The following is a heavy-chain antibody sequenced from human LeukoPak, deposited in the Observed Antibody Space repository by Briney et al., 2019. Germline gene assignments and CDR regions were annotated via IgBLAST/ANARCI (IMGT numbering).Heavy chain of an antibody. V-gene: IGHV6-1*01. Sequence: PSQTLSLTCAISGDSVSSKSAAWNWIRQSPSRGLEWLGRTYYRSTWYNDYAVSVKSRRTINPDTSKNQFSLQLNSVTPEDTAVYYCSRVHKAFDGARDAFDIWGQGTMVTVSS. CDR1: GDSVSSKSAA. CDR3: SRVHKAFDGARDAFDI. CDR2: TYYRSTWYN. J-gene: IGHJ3*02. D-gene: IGHD3-10*01.